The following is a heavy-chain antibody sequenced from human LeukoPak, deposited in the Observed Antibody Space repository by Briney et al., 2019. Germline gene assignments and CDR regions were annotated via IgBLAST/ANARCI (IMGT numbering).Heavy chain of an antibody. CDR1: GFTFSSYS. CDR3: ARDGADYYDSSGYYVRRGHLSRLSYWYFDL. CDR2: ISSSSSYI. D-gene: IGHD3-22*01. J-gene: IGHJ2*01. V-gene: IGHV3-21*01. Sequence: GGSLRLSCAASGFTFSSYSMNWVRQAPGKGLEWVSSISSSSSYIYYADSVKGRFTISRDNAKNSLYLQMNSLRAEDTAVYYCARDGADYYDSSGYYVRRGHLSRLSYWYFDLWGRGTLVTVSS.